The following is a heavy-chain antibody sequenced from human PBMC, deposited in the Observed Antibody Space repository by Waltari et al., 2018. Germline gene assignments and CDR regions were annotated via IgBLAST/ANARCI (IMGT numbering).Heavy chain of an antibody. Sequence: EVQLVESGGGLVKPGGSLRLSCAASGFTFSSYSMNWVRQAPGKAREWVADISSRSNYIYYADSVKGRFTIFRDNAKHSLFLQMNSLRAEDTAVYYCARDFTSWGFDYWGQGTLVTVSS. D-gene: IGHD2-2*01. CDR1: GFTFSSYS. CDR3: ARDFTSWGFDY. CDR2: ISSRSNYI. V-gene: IGHV3-21*01. J-gene: IGHJ4*02.